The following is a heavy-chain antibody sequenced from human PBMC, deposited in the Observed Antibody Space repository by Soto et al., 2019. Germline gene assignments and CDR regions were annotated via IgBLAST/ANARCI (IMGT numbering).Heavy chain of an antibody. Sequence: SETLSLTCTVSGGSISSGGYYWSWIRQHPGEGLEWIGYIYYSGSTYYNPSLKSRVTISVDTSKNQFSLKLSSVTAADTAVYYCARDSYGDYYYYYGMDVWGQGTTVTVSS. CDR3: ARDSYGDYYYYYGMDV. CDR2: IYYSGST. J-gene: IGHJ6*02. D-gene: IGHD4-17*01. V-gene: IGHV4-31*03. CDR1: GGSISSGGYY.